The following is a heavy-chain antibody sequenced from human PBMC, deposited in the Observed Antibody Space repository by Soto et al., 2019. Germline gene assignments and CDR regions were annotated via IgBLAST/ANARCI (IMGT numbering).Heavy chain of an antibody. D-gene: IGHD4-17*01. CDR2: ISQSGSS. Sequence: SEILSLTCVVFGASLSSGHYSWIWNRQSSGKGLEFIGYISQSGSSHYNPSLKSRVTISVDKSKNQFFLRLSSVTAADTAVYYWASRTDNGLGFWGQGTLVTVSS. V-gene: IGHV4-30-2*06. CDR3: ASRTDNGLGF. CDR1: GASLSSGHYS. J-gene: IGHJ4*02.